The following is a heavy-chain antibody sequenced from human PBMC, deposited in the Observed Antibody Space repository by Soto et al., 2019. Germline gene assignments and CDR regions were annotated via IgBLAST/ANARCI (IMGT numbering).Heavy chain of an antibody. V-gene: IGHV3-48*02. CDR3: VMGYAPNCVWAYYTDS. CDR1: GFPIANFA. CDR2: MSPRGENI. D-gene: IGHD2-2*01. Sequence: PGGSLRLSCVGSGFPIANFAMNWVRQAPGKGLERISYMSPRGENIYYAEAVKGRITISRENAKNLVYLQMNSLRDEEAALYYFVMGYAPNCVWAYYTDSWGQGVPVPVCS. J-gene: IGHJ4*02.